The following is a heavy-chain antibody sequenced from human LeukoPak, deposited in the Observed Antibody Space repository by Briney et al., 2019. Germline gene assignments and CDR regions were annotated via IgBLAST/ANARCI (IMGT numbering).Heavy chain of an antibody. CDR3: ARGRDSSGYYYSDAFDI. J-gene: IGHJ3*02. Sequence: ASVKVSCKASGYTFTGYYMHWVRQAPGQGLEWMGWINPNSGGTNYAQKFQGRVTMTRDTSISTAYMELSRLRSDDTAVYYCARGRDSSGYYYSDAFDIWGQGTMVTVSS. D-gene: IGHD3-22*01. CDR1: GYTFTGYY. V-gene: IGHV1-2*02. CDR2: INPNSGGT.